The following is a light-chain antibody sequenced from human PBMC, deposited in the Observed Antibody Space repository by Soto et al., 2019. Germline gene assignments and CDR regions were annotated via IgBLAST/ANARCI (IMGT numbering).Light chain of an antibody. Sequence: DIQMTQSPSTLSASVGDRVTITCRASEGISSCLAWYQQKPGKAPQLLIFDASTLQGGVPSRFSGSGSGTEFTLTISSLQPDDFATYYCQQYYSYSPTFGLGTKVEIK. V-gene: IGKV1-5*01. CDR1: EGISSC. J-gene: IGKJ1*01. CDR3: QQYYSYSPT. CDR2: DAS.